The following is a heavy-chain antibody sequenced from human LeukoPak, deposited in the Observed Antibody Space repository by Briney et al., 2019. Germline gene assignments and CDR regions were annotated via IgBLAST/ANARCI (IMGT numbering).Heavy chain of an antibody. D-gene: IGHD5-18*01. V-gene: IGHV4-34*01. CDR2: INHSGST. CDR1: GGSFSGYY. Sequence: SETLSLTCAVYGGSFSGYYWSWIRQPPGKGLEWIGEINHSGSTNYNPSLKSRVTISVDTSKNQFSLKLSSVTAADTAVYYRARGYSYGSFRPRDAFDIWGQGTMITVSS. CDR3: ARGYSYGSFRPRDAFDI. J-gene: IGHJ3*02.